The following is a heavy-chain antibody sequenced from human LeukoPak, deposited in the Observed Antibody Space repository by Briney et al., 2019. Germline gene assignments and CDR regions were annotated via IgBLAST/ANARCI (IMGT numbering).Heavy chain of an antibody. CDR1: GGTFSSYA. CDR2: IIPIFGTA. D-gene: IGHD2-15*01. CDR3: ARICSGGSCYNDY. J-gene: IGHJ4*02. V-gene: IGHV1-69*05. Sequence: ASVKVSCKASGGTFSSYAISWVRQAPGQGLEWMGGIIPIFGTANYAQKFQGRVTITTDESTSTAYMELSSLRSEDTAVYYCARICSGGSCYNDYWGQGTLVTFSS.